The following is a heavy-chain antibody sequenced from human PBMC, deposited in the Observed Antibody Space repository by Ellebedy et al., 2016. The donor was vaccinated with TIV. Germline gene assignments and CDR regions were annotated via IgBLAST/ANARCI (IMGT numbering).Heavy chain of an antibody. D-gene: IGHD2-21*02. J-gene: IGHJ4*01. CDR2: INGDGGFT. CDR3: STLSDTGY. Sequence: GESLKISCAASGFTFSRHWMHWIRHAPGKGLVWLSRINGDGGFTSHADFVKGRFTISRDNAKNTLYLQMNSLKAEDTAMYYCSTLSDTGYWGHGTLVTVSS. V-gene: IGHV3-74*01. CDR1: GFTFSRHW.